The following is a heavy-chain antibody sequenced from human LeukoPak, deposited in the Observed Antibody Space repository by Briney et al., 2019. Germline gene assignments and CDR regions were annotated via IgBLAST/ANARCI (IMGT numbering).Heavy chain of an antibody. J-gene: IGHJ4*02. CDR1: GYTFTGYY. CDR3: ARDSRYRSSTSCFPGRH. Sequence: GASVKVSCKASGYTFTGYYMHWVRQAPGQGLEWMGWINPNSGGTNYAQKFQGRVTMTRDTSISTAYMELSRLRSDDTAVYYCARDSRYRSSTSCFPGRHWGQGTLVTVSS. D-gene: IGHD2-2*01. V-gene: IGHV1-2*02. CDR2: INPNSGGT.